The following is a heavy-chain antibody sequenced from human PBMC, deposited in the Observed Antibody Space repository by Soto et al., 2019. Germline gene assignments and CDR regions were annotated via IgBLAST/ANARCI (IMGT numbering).Heavy chain of an antibody. D-gene: IGHD6-19*01. CDR1: GFTVSSNY. Sequence: GGSLRLSCAASGFTVSSNYMSWVRQAPGKGLEWVSVIYSGGSTYYADSVKGRFTISRDNSKNTLYLQMNSLRAEDTAVYYCACYKYSSGLVYDYWGQGTLVTVSS. V-gene: IGHV3-53*01. CDR3: ACYKYSSGLVYDY. J-gene: IGHJ4*02. CDR2: IYSGGST.